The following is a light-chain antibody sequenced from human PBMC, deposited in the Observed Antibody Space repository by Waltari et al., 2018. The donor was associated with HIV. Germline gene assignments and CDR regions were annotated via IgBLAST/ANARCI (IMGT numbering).Light chain of an antibody. V-gene: IGKV3-11*01. Sequence: EIVLTQSPATLSLSPGERATLSCRASQSVSTYLAWYQKRPGQAPRLLIYDASNRATGIPARFSGSGSGTDFTLTISSLEPEDFATYYCQQSRSFPFTFGQGTKLEIK. J-gene: IGKJ2*01. CDR1: QSVSTY. CDR3: QQSRSFPFT. CDR2: DAS.